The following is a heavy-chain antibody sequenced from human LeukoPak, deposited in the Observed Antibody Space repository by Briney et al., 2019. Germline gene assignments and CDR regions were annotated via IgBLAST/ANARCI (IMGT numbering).Heavy chain of an antibody. V-gene: IGHV3-30*02. D-gene: IGHD5-12*01. J-gene: IGHJ6*03. CDR1: GFTFSSYG. CDR2: IRYDGSNK. CDR3: AKVWLRFSGYYYYYMDV. Sequence: AGGSLRLSCAASGFTFSSYGMHWVRQAPGKGLEWVAFIRYDGSNKYYADSVKGRFTISRDNSKNTLYLQMNSLRAEDTAVYYCAKVWLRFSGYYYYYMDVWGKGTTVTVSS.